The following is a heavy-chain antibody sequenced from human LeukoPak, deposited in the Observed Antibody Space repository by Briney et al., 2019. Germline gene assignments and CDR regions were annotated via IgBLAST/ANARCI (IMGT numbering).Heavy chain of an antibody. CDR1: GXTFSSYG. J-gene: IGHJ5*02. V-gene: IGHV3-30*18. CDR2: ISYDGSNK. Sequence: GGSLRLSCAASGXTFSSYGMHWVRQAPGKGREWVAVISYDGSNKYYADSVKGRFTISRDNSKNTLYLQMNSLRAEDTAVYYCAKDRISEETYNWFDPWGQGTLVTVSS. D-gene: IGHD2-15*01. CDR3: AKDRISEETYNWFDP.